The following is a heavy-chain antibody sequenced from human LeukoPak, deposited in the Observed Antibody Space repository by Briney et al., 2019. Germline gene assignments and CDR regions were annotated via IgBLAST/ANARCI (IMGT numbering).Heavy chain of an antibody. CDR1: GGTFSSYA. CDR3: ARLVGCGTTNCYSPDNWFDP. CDR2: IIPIFGTA. Sequence: SVKVSCKASGGTFSSYAISWVRQAPGQGLEWMGGIIPIFGTANYAQKFQGRVTITTDESTSTAYMELNNLRSEDTAVYYCARLVGCGTTNCYSPDNWFDPWGQGTLVTVSS. J-gene: IGHJ5*02. D-gene: IGHD2-2*01. V-gene: IGHV1-69*05.